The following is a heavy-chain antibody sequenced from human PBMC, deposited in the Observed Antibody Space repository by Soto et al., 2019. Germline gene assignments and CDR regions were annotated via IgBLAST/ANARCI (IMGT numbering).Heavy chain of an antibody. CDR1: GFTFSSYS. D-gene: IGHD6-6*01. CDR3: AGGYSSSYYYYGMDV. CDR2: ISSSSSYI. V-gene: IGHV3-21*01. Sequence: VGSLRLSCAASGFTFSSYSMNWVRQAPGKGLEWVSSISSSSSYIYYADSVKGRFTISRDNAKNSLYLQMNSLRAEDTAVYYCAGGYSSSYYYYGMDVWGQGTTVTVSS. J-gene: IGHJ6*02.